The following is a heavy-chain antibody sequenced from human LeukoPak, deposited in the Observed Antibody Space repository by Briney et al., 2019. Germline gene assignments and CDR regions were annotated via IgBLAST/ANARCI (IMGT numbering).Heavy chain of an antibody. CDR1: GFTFSSYE. J-gene: IGHJ4*02. CDR2: ISSSGSTI. V-gene: IGHV3-48*03. Sequence: PGGSLRLSCAASGFTFSSYEMNWVRQAPGRGLEWVSYISSSGSTIYYADSVKGRFTISRDNAKNSLYLQMNSLRAEDTAVYYCAREPPTIIAAAGTVDYRGQGTLVTVSS. D-gene: IGHD6-13*01. CDR3: AREPPTIIAAAGTVDY.